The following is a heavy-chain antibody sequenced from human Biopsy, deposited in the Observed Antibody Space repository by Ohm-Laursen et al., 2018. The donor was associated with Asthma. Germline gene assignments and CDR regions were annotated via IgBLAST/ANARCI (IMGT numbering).Heavy chain of an antibody. V-gene: IGHV3-48*02. D-gene: IGHD4-17*01. CDR3: ARPRWGPYGY. CDR1: GFTFSSYS. CDR2: ISSSSSTI. Sequence: SLRLSCSAPGFTFSSYSMNWVRQAPGKGLEWVSYISSSSSTIYYADSVKGRFTISRDNAKNSLYLQMNSLRDEDTAVYYCARPRWGPYGYWGQGTPVTVSS. J-gene: IGHJ4*02.